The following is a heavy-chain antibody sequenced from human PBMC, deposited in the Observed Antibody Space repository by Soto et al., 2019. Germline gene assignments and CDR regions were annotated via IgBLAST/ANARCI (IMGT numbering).Heavy chain of an antibody. V-gene: IGHV4-34*01. D-gene: IGHD3-10*01. CDR2: INHSGST. CDR1: GGSFSGYY. J-gene: IGHJ6*03. Sequence: SETLSLTCAVYGGSFSGYYWSWIRQPPGKGLEWIGEINHSGSTNYNPSLKSRVTISVDTSKNQFSLELSSVTAADTAVYYCARVSPDMVRGVIMAYYYYYYMDVWGKGTTVTVSS. CDR3: ARVSPDMVRGVIMAYYYYYYMDV.